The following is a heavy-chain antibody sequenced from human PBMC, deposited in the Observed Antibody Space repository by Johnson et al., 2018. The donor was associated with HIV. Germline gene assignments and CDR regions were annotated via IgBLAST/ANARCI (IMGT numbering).Heavy chain of an antibody. V-gene: IGHV3-30*14. CDR3: ARYQLGGDAFDI. J-gene: IGHJ3*02. D-gene: IGHD7-27*01. CDR2: ISYDGSNK. Sequence: VQLVESGGGVVQPGRSLRLSCAASGFTFSSYAMHWVRQAPGKGLEWVAVISYDGSNKYYADSVKGRFTISRDNSKNTLYLQMNSLRAEDTAVYYCARYQLGGDAFDIWGQGTMVTVSS. CDR1: GFTFSSYA.